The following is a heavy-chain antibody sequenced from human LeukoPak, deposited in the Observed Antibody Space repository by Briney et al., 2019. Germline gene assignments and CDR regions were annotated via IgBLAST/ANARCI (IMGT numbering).Heavy chain of an antibody. Sequence: GGSLRLSCSASGFPFSSYAMHWVRQAPGKGLEYVADISDSGGSTYYADSVKGRFTISRDNSKNTLYLQMSSLGAEDTAVYFCVRGYSFGPYGMDVWGQGTTVTVSS. CDR2: ISDSGGST. J-gene: IGHJ6*02. D-gene: IGHD2-15*01. CDR3: VRGYSFGPYGMDV. CDR1: GFPFSSYA. V-gene: IGHV3-64D*09.